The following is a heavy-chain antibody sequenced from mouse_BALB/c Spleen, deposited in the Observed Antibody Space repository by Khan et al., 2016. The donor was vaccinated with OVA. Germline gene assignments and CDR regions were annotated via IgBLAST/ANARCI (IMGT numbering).Heavy chain of an antibody. J-gene: IGHJ4*01. CDR3: ARSLYYSDSYAMDY. V-gene: IGHV3-2*02. Sequence: EVQLQESGPGLVKPSQSLSLTCTVTGYSITSDYAWNWIRQFPGNKLEWMGYISSTGSTSYNPSLKSRISITRDTSKNHGFLRLNSVTTEDTATYYCARSLYYSDSYAMDYWGQGTSVTVSS. CDR2: ISSTGST. D-gene: IGHD2-13*01. CDR1: GYSITSDYA.